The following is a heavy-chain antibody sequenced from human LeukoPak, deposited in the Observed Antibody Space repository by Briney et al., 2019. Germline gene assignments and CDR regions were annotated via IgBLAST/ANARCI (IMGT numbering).Heavy chain of an antibody. J-gene: IGHJ2*01. V-gene: IGHV4-4*07. CDR3: ARRDGYNSAGGYWYFDL. CDR1: GGSISSYS. Sequence: SEALSLTCTVSGGSISSYSWSWIRQPAGKGLEWIGRIYTSGSTNYNPSLKRRVPISVDKSKNQFSLKLSSVTATDTGVYYCARRDGYNSAGGYWYFDLWGRGTLVTVSS. CDR2: IYTSGST. D-gene: IGHD5-24*01.